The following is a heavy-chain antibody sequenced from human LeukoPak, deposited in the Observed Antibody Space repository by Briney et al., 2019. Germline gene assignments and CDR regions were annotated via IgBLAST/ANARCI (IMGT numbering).Heavy chain of an antibody. V-gene: IGHV3-72*01. CDR3: AMPLRYCSGGSCYSPLGY. CDR1: GFTFSDHY. D-gene: IGHD2-15*01. J-gene: IGHJ4*02. CDR2: TRSKANSYTT. Sequence: GSLRLSCAASGFTFSDHYMDWVRQAPGKGLEWVGRTRSKANSYTTEYAASVKGRFTISRDDSKNSLYLQMNSLKTEDTAVYYCAMPLRYCSGGSCYSPLGYWGQGTLVTVSS.